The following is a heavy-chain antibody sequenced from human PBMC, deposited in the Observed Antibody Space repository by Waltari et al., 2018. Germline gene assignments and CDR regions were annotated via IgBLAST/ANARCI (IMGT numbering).Heavy chain of an antibody. Sequence: QLQLQESGSGLVKPSQTLSLPCAVSGGSISSGGYSWSWIRQPPGKGLEWIGYLYHSGSTYYTPSLKSRVTISVDRSKNQFSLKLSSVTSADTAVYYCARGFVYYDSSGYAFDILGQGTMVTVSS. J-gene: IGHJ3*02. CDR3: ARGFVYYDSSGYAFDI. V-gene: IGHV4-30-2*01. CDR1: GGSISSGGYS. CDR2: LYHSGST. D-gene: IGHD3-22*01.